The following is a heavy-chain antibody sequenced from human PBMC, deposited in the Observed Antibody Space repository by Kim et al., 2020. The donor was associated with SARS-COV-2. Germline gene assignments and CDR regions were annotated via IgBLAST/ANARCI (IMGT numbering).Heavy chain of an antibody. CDR1: GFTFSSYW. CDR3: ARDQSRITIFGVVINYYYMDV. J-gene: IGHJ6*03. CDR2: IKQDGSEK. V-gene: IGHV3-7*01. D-gene: IGHD3-3*01. Sequence: GGSLRLSCAASGFTFSSYWMSWVRQAPGKGLEWVANIKQDGSEKSYVDSVKGRFTISRDNAKNSLYLQMNSLSAEDTAVYYCARDQSRITIFGVVINYYYMDVWGKGTTVTVSS.